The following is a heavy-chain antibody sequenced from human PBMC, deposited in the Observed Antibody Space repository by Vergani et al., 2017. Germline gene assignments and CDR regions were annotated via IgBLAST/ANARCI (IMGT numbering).Heavy chain of an antibody. Sequence: QVQLVESGGGVVQRGGSLRLSCATSGFTLSNYDMQWCRQGPGKGLEFVAFIQFDGSNQYYADSVKGRFTLSRDFSKNTLYLQMNSLRTDDTATYYCAKHFRGWGIDYWGQGTQVIVSS. CDR3: AKHFRGWGIDY. CDR1: GFTLSNYD. D-gene: IGHD3-16*01. J-gene: IGHJ4*02. CDR2: IQFDGSNQ. V-gene: IGHV3-30*02.